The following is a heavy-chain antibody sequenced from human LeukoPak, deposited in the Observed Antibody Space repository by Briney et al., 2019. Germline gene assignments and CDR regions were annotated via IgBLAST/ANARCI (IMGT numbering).Heavy chain of an antibody. CDR3: ARDPRAVSSSWYHYYYYYYMDV. D-gene: IGHD6-13*01. CDR2: ISSSSSYI. J-gene: IGHJ6*03. CDR1: GFTFSSYA. V-gene: IGHV3-21*01. Sequence: PGGSLRLSCAASGFTFSSYAMSWVRQAPGKGLEWVSSISSSSSYIYYADSVKGRFTISRDNAKNSLYLQMNSLRAEDTAVYYCARDPRAVSSSWYHYYYYYYMDVWGKGTTVTVSS.